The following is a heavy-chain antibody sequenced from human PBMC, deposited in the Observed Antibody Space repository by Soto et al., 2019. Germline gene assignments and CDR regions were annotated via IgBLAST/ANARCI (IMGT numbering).Heavy chain of an antibody. D-gene: IGHD6-6*01. CDR1: GGSISLSHW. CDR3: AREGDRPFSVGF. V-gene: IGHV4-4*02. J-gene: IGHJ4*02. Sequence: QVQLQESGPGLVKPSGTLSLTCSISGGSISLSHWWSWVRQSPGKGLEWIGETHHSGISHYNPSLKSRVTILVDKSNNQFSLTLTSLTDADTAVYYCAREGDRPFSVGFWGQGTLVIVSS. CDR2: THHSGIS.